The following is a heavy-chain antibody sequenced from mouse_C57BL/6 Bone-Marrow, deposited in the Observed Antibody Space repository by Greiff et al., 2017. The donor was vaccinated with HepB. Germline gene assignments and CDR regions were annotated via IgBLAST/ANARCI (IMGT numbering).Heavy chain of an antibody. Sequence: EVKLEESGGGLVQPGGSMKLSCVASGFTFSNYWMNWVRQSPEKGLEWVAQIRLKSDNYATHYAESVKGRFTISRDDSKSSVYLQMNNLRAEDTGIYYCTGYSNYVRYAMDYWGQGTSVTVSS. CDR1: GFTFSNYW. V-gene: IGHV6-3*01. CDR3: TGYSNYVRYAMDY. D-gene: IGHD2-5*01. J-gene: IGHJ4*01. CDR2: IRLKSDNYAT.